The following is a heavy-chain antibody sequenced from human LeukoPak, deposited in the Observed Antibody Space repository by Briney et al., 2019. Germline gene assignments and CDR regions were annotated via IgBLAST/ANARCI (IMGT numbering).Heavy chain of an antibody. CDR2: IYTTGNT. CDR3: ARDPLLYYGDYP. D-gene: IGHD4-17*01. CDR1: GVSISSYY. V-gene: IGHV4-4*07. J-gene: IGHJ5*02. Sequence: SETLSLTCTVSGVSISSYYWSWIRQPAGKGLEWIGRIYTTGNTNYNPSLKSRVTMSVDTSKNQFSLKLSSVTAADTAVYYCARDPLLYYGDYPWGQGTLVTVSS.